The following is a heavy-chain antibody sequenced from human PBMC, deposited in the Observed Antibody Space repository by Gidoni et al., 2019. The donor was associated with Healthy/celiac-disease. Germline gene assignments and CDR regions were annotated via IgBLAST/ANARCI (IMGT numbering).Heavy chain of an antibody. V-gene: IGHV3-30*19. CDR2: ISYDGSNK. CDR3: ARGAYFDY. CDR1: GFTFSTYG. Sequence: VPLVESGGGVVQPGRSLRLSCAASGFTFSTYGMDWVRQAPGKGLAWVALISYDGSNKYYADSVKGRFTISRDNSKNTLYLQMNSLRAEDTAVYYCARGAYFDYWGQGTLVTVSS. J-gene: IGHJ4*02.